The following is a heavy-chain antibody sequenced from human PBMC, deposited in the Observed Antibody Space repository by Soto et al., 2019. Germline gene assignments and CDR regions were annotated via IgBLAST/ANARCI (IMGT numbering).Heavy chain of an antibody. Sequence: EVRLLESGGGLVQPGGSLRLSCAAAGFTFTSYAMTWVRQAPEKGLKWVSAISGSGDSTYYADSVKGRFTVSRDNSKNMLYLQMNSLRAEDTAVYYCAKEGLVAATLNWFDPWGQGTLVIASS. CDR1: GFTFTSYA. V-gene: IGHV3-23*01. CDR3: AKEGLVAATLNWFDP. D-gene: IGHD2-15*01. CDR2: ISGSGDST. J-gene: IGHJ5*02.